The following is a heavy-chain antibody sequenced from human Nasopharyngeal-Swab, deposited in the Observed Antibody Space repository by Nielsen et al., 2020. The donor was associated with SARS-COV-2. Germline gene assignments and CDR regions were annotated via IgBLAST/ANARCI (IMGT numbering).Heavy chain of an antibody. J-gene: IGHJ4*02. CDR1: GFTFSGYG. V-gene: IGHV3-30*02. CDR3: AKDKVDCSGGSCYENPFDY. D-gene: IGHD2-15*01. Sequence: GESLKISCAASGFTFSGYGMHWVRQAPGKGLEWVAFIRYDGSNKYYADSVKGRFTISRDNSKNTLYLQMNSLRAEDTAVYYCAKDKVDCSGGSCYENPFDYWGQGTLVTVSS. CDR2: IRYDGSNK.